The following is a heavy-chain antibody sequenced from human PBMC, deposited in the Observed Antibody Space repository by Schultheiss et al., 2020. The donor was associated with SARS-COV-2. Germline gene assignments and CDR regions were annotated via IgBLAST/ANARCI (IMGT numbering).Heavy chain of an antibody. Sequence: SETLSLTCAVYGGSFSGYYWSWIRQPPGKGLEWIGEISHSGSTNYNPSLKSRVTVSLDTSKNQFSLKLSSVTAADTAVYYCASGGEIIAAAGTSWFDPWGQGTLVTVSS. CDR1: GGSFSGYY. D-gene: IGHD6-13*01. J-gene: IGHJ5*02. V-gene: IGHV4-34*01. CDR2: ISHSGST. CDR3: ASGGEIIAAAGTSWFDP.